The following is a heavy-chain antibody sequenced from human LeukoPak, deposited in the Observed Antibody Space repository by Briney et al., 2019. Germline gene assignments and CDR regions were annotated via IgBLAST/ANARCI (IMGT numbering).Heavy chain of an antibody. CDR1: GGSMRSYY. Sequence: KPSETLSLTCTVSGGSMRSYYWSWVRQSPEKGLEWIGYIFHSGSAEYNLSLKSRVTMSIDTSQSEFSLKMTSVTAADTAVYYCARDAQYYYDSSGPEWYFDLWGRGTLVTVSS. V-gene: IGHV4-59*01. D-gene: IGHD3-22*01. CDR2: IFHSGSA. J-gene: IGHJ2*01. CDR3: ARDAQYYYDSSGPEWYFDL.